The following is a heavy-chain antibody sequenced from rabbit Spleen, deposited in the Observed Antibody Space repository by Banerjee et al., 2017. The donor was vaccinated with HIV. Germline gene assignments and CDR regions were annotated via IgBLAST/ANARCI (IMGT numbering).Heavy chain of an antibody. CDR2: IDPVFAYT. CDR1: GFDFSSYG. V-gene: IGHV1S47*01. CDR3: VREVAAKFNL. J-gene: IGHJ4*01. Sequence: QEQLVESGGGLVQPGGSLKLSCKGSGFDFSSYGMSWVRQAPGKGLEWIGYIDPVFAYTYYASWVNGRFSISRENTQNTVYLQLNSLTAADTATYFCVREVAAKFNLWGQGTLVTVS. D-gene: IGHD4-1*01.